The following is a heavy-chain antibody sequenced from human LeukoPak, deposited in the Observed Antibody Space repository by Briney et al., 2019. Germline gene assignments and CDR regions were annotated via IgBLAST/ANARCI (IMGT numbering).Heavy chain of an antibody. Sequence: PSQTLSLTCTVSGGSISSGGYYWSWIRQPAGKGLEWIGRIYTSGSTNYNPSLKSRVTMSVDTSKNQFSLKLSSVTAADTAMYYCARIIYDSSGYYPSGAFDIWGQGTMVTVSS. V-gene: IGHV4-61*02. CDR2: IYTSGST. J-gene: IGHJ3*02. CDR1: GGSISSGGYY. D-gene: IGHD3-22*01. CDR3: ARIIYDSSGYYPSGAFDI.